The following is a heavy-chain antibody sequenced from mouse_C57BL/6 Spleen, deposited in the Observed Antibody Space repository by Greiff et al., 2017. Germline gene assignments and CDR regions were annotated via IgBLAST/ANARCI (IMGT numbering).Heavy chain of an antibody. J-gene: IGHJ4*01. CDR1: GYSFTSYY. CDR2: IYPGSGNT. CDR3: ARDRSYAMDY. D-gene: IGHD2-14*01. Sequence: VQLQQSGPELVKPGASVKISCKASGYSFTSYYIHWVKQRPGQGLEWIGWIYPGSGNTKYNEKFKGKATLTADTSSSTAYMQLSSLTSEDSAVYYCARDRSYAMDYWGQGTSVTVSS. V-gene: IGHV1-66*01.